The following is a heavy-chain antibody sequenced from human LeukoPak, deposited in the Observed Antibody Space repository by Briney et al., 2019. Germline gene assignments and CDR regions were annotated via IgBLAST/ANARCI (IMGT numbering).Heavy chain of an antibody. D-gene: IGHD6-19*01. J-gene: IGHJ4*02. CDR2: IKQDGSEK. CDR1: GFTFSSYW. CDR3: ARETSSGWYEGLFDY. V-gene: IGHV3-7*01. Sequence: GGSLRLSCAASGFTFSSYWMSWVRQAPGKGLEWVANIKQDGSEKYYVDSVKGRFTISRDNAKNSLYLQMNSLRAEDTAVYYCARETSSGWYEGLFDYWGQGTLVTVSS.